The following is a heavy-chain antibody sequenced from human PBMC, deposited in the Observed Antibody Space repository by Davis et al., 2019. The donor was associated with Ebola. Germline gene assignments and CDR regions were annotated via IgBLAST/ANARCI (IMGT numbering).Heavy chain of an antibody. CDR1: GGSISSHY. J-gene: IGHJ6*04. V-gene: IGHV4-59*11. Sequence: PSETLSLTCTVSGGSISSHYWSWIRQPPGKGLEWIGYIYYSGSTNYNPSLKSRVTISVDTSKNQFSLKLSSVTAADTAVYYCARSSSTGTTEMDVWGKGTTVTVSS. CDR3: ARSSSTGTTEMDV. CDR2: IYYSGST. D-gene: IGHD2/OR15-2a*01.